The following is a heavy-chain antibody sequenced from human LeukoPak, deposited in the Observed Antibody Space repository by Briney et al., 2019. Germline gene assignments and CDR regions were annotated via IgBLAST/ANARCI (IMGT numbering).Heavy chain of an antibody. J-gene: IGHJ5*02. CDR3: ARGGTTWYRGYWFDP. V-gene: IGHV1-3*01. CDR2: INVGDGNT. Sequence: ASVKVSCKASGYTFTAYAIHWVRQAPGQRLEWMGWINVGDGNTKYSEKLQGRALITRDTSASTAYMDLNSLRSDDTAVYYCARGGTTWYRGYWFDPWGQGTLVTVSS. CDR1: GYTFTAYA. D-gene: IGHD1-26*01.